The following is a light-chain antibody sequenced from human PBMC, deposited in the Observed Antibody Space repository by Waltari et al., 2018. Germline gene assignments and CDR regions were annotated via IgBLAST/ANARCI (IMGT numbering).Light chain of an antibody. CDR3: QQRHSRPLT. CDR1: QNVNNF. J-gene: IGKJ4*01. CDR2: DTS. V-gene: IGKV3-11*01. Sequence: ETVLTQSPVTLSLSPGERATLFCRASQNVNNFLAWYQQKPGQAPRLLIYDTSNRATGIPARFSGSGSGTDCTLTISSLEPEDFAVYYCQQRHSRPLTCGGGTKVEIK.